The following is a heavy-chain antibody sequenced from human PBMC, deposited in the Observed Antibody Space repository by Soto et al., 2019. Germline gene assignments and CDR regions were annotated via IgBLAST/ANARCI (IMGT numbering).Heavy chain of an antibody. V-gene: IGHV4-34*01. CDR3: ARGSRIRFLEWLLGNWFDP. CDR1: GGSFSGYY. CDR2: INHSGST. D-gene: IGHD3-3*01. Sequence: WETLSLTCAVYGGSFSGYYWSWIRQPPGKGLEWIGEINHSGSTNYNPSLESRVTISVDTSKNQFSLKLSSVTAADTAVYYCARGSRIRFLEWLLGNWFDPWGQGTLVTVSS. J-gene: IGHJ5*02.